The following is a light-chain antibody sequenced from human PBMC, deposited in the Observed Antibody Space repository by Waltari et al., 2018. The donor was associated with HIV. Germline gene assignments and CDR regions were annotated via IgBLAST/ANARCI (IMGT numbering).Light chain of an antibody. CDR3: CSYAGTYTYV. J-gene: IGLJ1*01. CDR2: EVF. V-gene: IGLV2-11*01. Sequence: QSALTQPRSVSGSPGQSVTISCTGTASDLGYFDYVSWYQQYPGKAPTVIIYEVFQRPAGVPDRFTASKSGITASLTISGLQDEDEADYYCCSYAGTYTYVFGSGTTVTVL. CDR1: ASDLGYFDY.